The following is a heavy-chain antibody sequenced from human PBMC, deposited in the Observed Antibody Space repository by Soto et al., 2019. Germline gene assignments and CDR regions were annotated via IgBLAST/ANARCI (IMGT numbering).Heavy chain of an antibody. Sequence: QVQLQESGPGLVKPSETLSLTCTVSGGSIGSHYWSWIRQPPGEGLEWIGRASYSGSPSYNPSLKSLCTISIDTSKNQFSLRLTSLTAVDTAVYYCARQWGGDYWGQGILGTVCS. CDR3: ARQWGGDY. CDR2: ASYSGSP. V-gene: IGHV4-59*08. CDR1: GGSIGSHY. D-gene: IGHD3-16*01. J-gene: IGHJ4*02.